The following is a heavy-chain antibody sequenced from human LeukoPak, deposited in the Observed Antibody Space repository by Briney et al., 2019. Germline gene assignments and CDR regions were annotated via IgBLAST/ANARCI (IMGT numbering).Heavy chain of an antibody. CDR2: IYYLGDT. J-gene: IGHJ6*03. D-gene: IGHD6-25*01. CDR1: GGSVTTASYY. Sequence: SETLSLTCTLSGGSVTTASYYWGWIRQPPGKGLEWLGSIYYLGDTYYNPSLKSRVTMSVDMSKNQFSLKVTSVTAADTAVYFCARHRENGSQYFYFMDAWGKGTTVTVSS. CDR3: ARHRENGSQYFYFMDA. V-gene: IGHV4-39*01.